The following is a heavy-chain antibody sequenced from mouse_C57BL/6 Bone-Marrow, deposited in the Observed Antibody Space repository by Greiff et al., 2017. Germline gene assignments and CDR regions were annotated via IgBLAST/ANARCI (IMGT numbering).Heavy chain of an antibody. CDR3: ARGTDYDYYGSSYWYFDV. CDR1: GYTFTGYW. CDR2: ILPGSGST. V-gene: IGHV1-9*01. D-gene: IGHD1-1*01. J-gene: IGHJ1*03. Sequence: QVQLKESGAELMKPGASVKLSCKATGYTFTGYWIEWVKQRPGHGLEWIGEILPGSGSTNYNEKFKGKATFTADTSSNTAYMQLSSLTTEDSAIYYCARGTDYDYYGSSYWYFDVWGTGTTVTVSS.